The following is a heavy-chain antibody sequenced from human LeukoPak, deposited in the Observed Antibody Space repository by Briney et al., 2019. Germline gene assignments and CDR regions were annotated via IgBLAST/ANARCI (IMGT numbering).Heavy chain of an antibody. V-gene: IGHV5-51*01. CDR3: ARLLVGNWNVYFEY. Sequence: GESLKISCQGSGYSFTSYWIGWVRQMPGKGLEWMGIIYPGDSNTRYSPSFQGQVTISADKSLSTAYLQWSSLKASDTAMYYCARLLVGNWNVYFEYWGQGTLVTVSS. CDR1: GYSFTSYW. J-gene: IGHJ4*02. CDR2: IYPGDSNT. D-gene: IGHD1-1*01.